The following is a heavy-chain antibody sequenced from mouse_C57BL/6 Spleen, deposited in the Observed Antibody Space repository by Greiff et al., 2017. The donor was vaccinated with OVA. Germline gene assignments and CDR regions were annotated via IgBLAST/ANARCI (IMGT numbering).Heavy chain of an antibody. V-gene: IGHV7-3*01. J-gene: IGHJ2*01. CDR3: ARYGGAGTGFDY. D-gene: IGHD3-3*01. CDR2: IRNKANGYTT. Sequence: EVMLVESGGGLVQPGGSLSLSCAASGFTFTDYYMSWVRQPPGKALEWLGFIRNKANGYTTEYSAAVKGRFTISRDNSQSILYLQMNALRAEDSATYYCARYGGAGTGFDYWGQGTTLTVSS. CDR1: GFTFTDYY.